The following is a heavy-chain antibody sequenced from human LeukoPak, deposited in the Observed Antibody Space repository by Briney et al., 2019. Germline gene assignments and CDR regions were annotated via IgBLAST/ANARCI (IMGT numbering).Heavy chain of an antibody. J-gene: IGHJ3*01. CDR1: GFTFSSAW. CDR2: IKSKNQGVTV. D-gene: IGHD2-8*02. V-gene: IGHV3-15*01. CDR3: AGCCAATRCPWDAFDF. Sequence: GGSLRLSCAASGFTFSSAWINWVRQAPGEGLEWVGCIKSKNQGVTVVYAAPVQGRFTISGDHARSTDDLQMTSLQTADTAVYYCAGCCAATRCPWDAFDFWGQGSMVTVSS.